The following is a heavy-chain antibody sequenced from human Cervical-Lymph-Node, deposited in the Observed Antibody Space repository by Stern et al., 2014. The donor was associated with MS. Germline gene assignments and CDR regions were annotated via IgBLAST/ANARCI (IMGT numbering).Heavy chain of an antibody. Sequence: EDQLEQSGAEVKKPGESLKISCKLSGDRFTIYYIAWVRQMPRKCMEWMGVIYPYDSDTTYSPSFQGQVTISADKSITTAYLQWSSLRASDTAMYYCARHVQGFDYWGQGTLVTVSS. CDR3: ARHVQGFDY. V-gene: IGHV5-51*01. CDR2: IYPYDSDT. J-gene: IGHJ4*02. CDR1: GDRFTIYY.